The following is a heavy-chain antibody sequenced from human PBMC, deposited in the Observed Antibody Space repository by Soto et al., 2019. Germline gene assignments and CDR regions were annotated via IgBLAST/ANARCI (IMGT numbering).Heavy chain of an antibody. D-gene: IGHD2-21*01. V-gene: IGHV1-46*01. CDR3: AKEASGILPLNWFDP. CDR2: IHYSGATP. CDR1: GYTFTNYY. J-gene: IGHJ5*02. Sequence: WASVKVSCKASGYTFTNYYMHWVRQAPGQGLEWMGVIHYSGATPTYAQKFQGRVTMARDTSTSTVYVELSSLTSEDTAVYYCAKEASGILPLNWFDPWGQGTLVTVSS.